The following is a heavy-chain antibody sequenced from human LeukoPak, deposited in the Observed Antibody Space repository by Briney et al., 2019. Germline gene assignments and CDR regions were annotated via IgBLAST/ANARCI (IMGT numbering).Heavy chain of an antibody. CDR2: IYTSGTT. CDR1: GASISSHY. V-gene: IGHV4-4*07. Sequence: SETLSLTCAVSGASISSHYWSWIRQPAGKGLEWIGRIYTSGTTNYNPSLKSRVTMSVATSKNQFSLNLSSVTAADTAVYYCAREVQLVHYYYYMDVWGKGTTVTVSS. D-gene: IGHD6-6*01. J-gene: IGHJ6*03. CDR3: AREVQLVHYYYYMDV.